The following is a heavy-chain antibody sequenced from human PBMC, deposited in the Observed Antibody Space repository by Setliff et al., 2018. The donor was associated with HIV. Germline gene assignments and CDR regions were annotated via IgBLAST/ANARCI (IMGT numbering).Heavy chain of an antibody. J-gene: IGHJ3*01. V-gene: IGHV4-34*01. Sequence: PSETLSLTCAVYGGSFSGYYWSWIRQPPGKGLEWIGSIYHSGSTYYNPSLKSRVTISVDTSKNQFSLKLSSVTAADTAVYYCARPLSTSYNFWGDAFALWGQGTMVTVSS. CDR3: ARPLSTSYNFWGDAFAL. CDR2: IYHSGST. D-gene: IGHD3-3*01. CDR1: GGSFSGYY.